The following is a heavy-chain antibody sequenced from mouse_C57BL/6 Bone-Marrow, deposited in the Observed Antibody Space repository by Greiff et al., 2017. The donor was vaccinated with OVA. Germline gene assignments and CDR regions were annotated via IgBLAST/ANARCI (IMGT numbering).Heavy chain of an antibody. CDR2: IRNKANGYTT. CDR3: ARYEGRDWYFDV. V-gene: IGHV7-3*01. J-gene: IGHJ1*03. CDR1: GFTFTDYY. Sequence: EVKVVESGGGLVQPGGSLSLSCAASGFTFTDYYMSWVRQPPGKALEWLGFIRNKANGYTTEYSASVKGRFTISRDNSQSILYLQMNALRAEDSATYYCARYEGRDWYFDVWGTGTTVTVSS.